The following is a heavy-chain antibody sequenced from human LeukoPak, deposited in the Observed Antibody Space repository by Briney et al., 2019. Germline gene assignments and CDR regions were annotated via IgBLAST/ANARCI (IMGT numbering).Heavy chain of an antibody. J-gene: IGHJ4*02. D-gene: IGHD4-17*01. CDR1: GGSISSYY. Sequence: SETLSLTCTVSGGSISSYYWSWIRQPPGKGLEWIGYIYYSGSTNYNPSLKSRVTISVDTSKNQFSLKLSSVTAAATAVYYCARGGMTTQPFDYWGQGTLVTVSS. V-gene: IGHV4-59*01. CDR3: ARGGMTTQPFDY. CDR2: IYYSGST.